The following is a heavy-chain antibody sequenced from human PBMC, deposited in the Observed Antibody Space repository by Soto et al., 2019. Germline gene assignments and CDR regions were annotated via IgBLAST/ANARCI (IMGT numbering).Heavy chain of an antibody. V-gene: IGHV4-30-4*01. D-gene: IGHD5-18*01. CDR1: GGSISSGDYY. CDR2: IYYNGST. CDR3: ASNSDGYIFYDY. J-gene: IGHJ4*02. Sequence: QVQLQESGPGLVKPSQTLSLTCTVSGGSISSGDYYWSWIRQPPGKGLEWIGYIYYNGSTYFNPSQKCRVTISVETSKNQFSLKLSSVTAADTAVYYCASNSDGYIFYDYRGQGTLVTVSS.